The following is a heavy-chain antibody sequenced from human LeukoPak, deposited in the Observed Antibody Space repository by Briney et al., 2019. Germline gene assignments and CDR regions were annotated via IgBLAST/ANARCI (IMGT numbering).Heavy chain of an antibody. CDR3: ARLREYSSGWYEEWEFDY. V-gene: IGHV4-39*01. D-gene: IGHD6-19*01. CDR1: GGSISSSSYY. J-gene: IGHJ4*02. Sequence: PSETLSLTCTVSGGSISSSSYYWGCNRPPPGEGLECIRSIYYSGSTYYNPSHKSRVTISVDTSKNQFTLKLSSVTAADTAVYYCARLREYSSGWYEEWEFDYWGQGTLVTVSS. CDR2: IYYSGST.